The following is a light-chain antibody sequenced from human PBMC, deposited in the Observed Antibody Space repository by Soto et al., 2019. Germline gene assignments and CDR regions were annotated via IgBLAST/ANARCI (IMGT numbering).Light chain of an antibody. V-gene: IGKV3-20*01. J-gene: IGKJ1*01. CDR3: QHYVTSLTT. CDR2: GAS. Sequence: EIVMTQSPGTLSLSPGERATLSCGASQSVTSNYLAWYQQKPGQAPRLLIFGASIRVKGIPDRFIGSGSGTDFTLTISRLEPEDFAVYYCQHYVTSLTTFGQGTKVDIK. CDR1: QSVTSNY.